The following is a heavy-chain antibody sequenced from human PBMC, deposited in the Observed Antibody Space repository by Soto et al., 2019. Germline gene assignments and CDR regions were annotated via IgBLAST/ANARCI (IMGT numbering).Heavy chain of an antibody. J-gene: IGHJ6*02. V-gene: IGHV3-30-3*01. D-gene: IGHD6-13*01. CDR3: ARGHDGIAATGHYYYGMVL. Sequence: GGSLRLSCAASGFTFSSYAMHWVRQAPGKGLEWVAVISYDGSNKYYADSVKGRFTISRDNSKNTLYLQMNSLRAEDTAVYYCARGHDGIAATGHYYYGMVLWGQATTFSV. CDR1: GFTFSSYA. CDR2: ISYDGSNK.